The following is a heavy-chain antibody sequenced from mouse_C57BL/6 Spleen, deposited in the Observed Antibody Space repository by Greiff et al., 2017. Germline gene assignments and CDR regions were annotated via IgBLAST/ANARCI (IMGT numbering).Heavy chain of an antibody. CDR3: TRDPHGYYPVAY. CDR2: ISSGGDYI. J-gene: IGHJ3*01. CDR1: GFTFSSYA. D-gene: IGHD2-3*01. Sequence: EVQGVESGEGLVKPGGSLKLSCAASGFTFSSYAMSWVRQTPEKRLEWVAYISSGGDYIYYADTVKGRFTISRDNARNTLYLQMSSLKSEDTAMYYGTRDPHGYYPVAYWGQGTLVTVSA. V-gene: IGHV5-9-1*02.